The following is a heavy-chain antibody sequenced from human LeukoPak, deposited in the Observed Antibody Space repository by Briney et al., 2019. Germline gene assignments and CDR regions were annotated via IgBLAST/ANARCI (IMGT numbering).Heavy chain of an antibody. J-gene: IGHJ4*02. CDR3: VRLYCGGDCYSD. CDR2: INNNGVST. Sequence: GGSLRLSCSASGFTFSSYTMHWVRQAPGKGLEYVSSINNNGVSTYYADSVKGRFTISRDNSKNTLFLQMSSLRAEDTAVYYCVRLYCGGDCYSDWGQGTLVTVSS. CDR1: GFTFSSYT. D-gene: IGHD2-21*02. V-gene: IGHV3-64D*06.